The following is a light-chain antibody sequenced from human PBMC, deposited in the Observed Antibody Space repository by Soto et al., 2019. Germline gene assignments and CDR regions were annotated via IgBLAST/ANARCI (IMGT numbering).Light chain of an antibody. CDR2: LGS. Sequence: DIVMTQSPLSLPVTPGEPASISCRSSQSLLHSNGYNYLDWYLQKPGQSPQLLIYLGSNRASGVPSRFSGSGAGTDLTLKISRVEAEDVGVYLCLQALQTPPWTFGQGTKVEIK. J-gene: IGKJ1*01. CDR3: LQALQTPPWT. CDR1: QSLLHSNGYNY. V-gene: IGKV2-28*01.